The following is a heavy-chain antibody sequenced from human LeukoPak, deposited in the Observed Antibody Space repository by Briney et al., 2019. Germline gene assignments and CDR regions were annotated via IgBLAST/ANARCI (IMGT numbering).Heavy chain of an antibody. D-gene: IGHD6-13*01. V-gene: IGHV4-38-2*02. CDR1: GYSISSGYL. CDR3: ARCLGFLIGSSWYPDAFDI. Sequence: PSETLSLTCTVSGYSISSGYLWGWIRQPPGKGLEWIGVYHVGTTDYNPSLKSRVTISVDRSKNQMSLKLSSVTAADTAVYYCARCLGFLIGSSWYPDAFDIWGQGTMVTVSS. J-gene: IGHJ3*02. CDR2: VYHVGTT.